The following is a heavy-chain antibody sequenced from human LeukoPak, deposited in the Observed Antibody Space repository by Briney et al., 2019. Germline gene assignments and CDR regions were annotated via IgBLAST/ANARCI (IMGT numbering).Heavy chain of an antibody. D-gene: IGHD3-16*01. J-gene: IGHJ4*02. V-gene: IGHV3-74*01. CDR1: GFTFSNHL. CDR2: INIDGSNT. Sequence: PGGSLRLSCAASGFTFSNHLMYWVRQAPGKGLVWVSGINIDGSNTDYADSVKGRFTISRDNAKNTLYLQMNSLRAEDTAVYYCVRTLGDYWGQGTLVTVSS. CDR3: VRTLGDY.